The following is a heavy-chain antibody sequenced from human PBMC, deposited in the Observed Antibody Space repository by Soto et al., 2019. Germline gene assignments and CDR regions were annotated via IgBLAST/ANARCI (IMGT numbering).Heavy chain of an antibody. J-gene: IGHJ3*02. V-gene: IGHV3-33*01. CDR3: AGGGVLRDVDGDAFDI. CDR2: IWYDGSNK. CDR1: GFTFSSYG. Sequence: QVQLVESGGGVVQPGRSLRLSCAASGFTFSSYGMHWVRQAPGKGLEWVAVIWYDGSNKYYADSVKGRFTISRDNSKNPVSLSMTGPSAGDTAVPNCAGGGVLRDVDGDAFDIWGQGTMVTVSS. D-gene: IGHD3-9*01.